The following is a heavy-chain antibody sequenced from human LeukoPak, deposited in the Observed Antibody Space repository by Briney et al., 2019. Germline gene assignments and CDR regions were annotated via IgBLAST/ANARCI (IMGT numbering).Heavy chain of an antibody. D-gene: IGHD6-13*01. J-gene: IGHJ6*02. Sequence: AAVKVSCKASGYTFTSYRIGWVRQAPGQGLEWMGCISSYNGDPNYAQKLQGRVTMTTDTSTSTAYMELRSLRSDDTAVYYCARDDRAAAGRRKVYYYYGMDVWGQGTTVTVSS. CDR2: ISSYNGDP. CDR3: ARDDRAAAGRRKVYYYYGMDV. V-gene: IGHV1-18*01. CDR1: GYTFTSYR.